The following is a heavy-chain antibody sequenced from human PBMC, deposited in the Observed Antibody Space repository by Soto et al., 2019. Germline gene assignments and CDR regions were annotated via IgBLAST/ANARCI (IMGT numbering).Heavy chain of an antibody. CDR3: AKGYYDSSGYYYLIVVY. J-gene: IGHJ4*02. CDR2: ISGSGGST. D-gene: IGHD3-22*01. V-gene: IGHV3-23*01. Sequence: EVQLLESGGGLVQPGGSLRLSCAASGFTFSSYAMSWVRQAPGKGLEWVSAISGSGGSTYYADSVKGRFTISRDNSKNTLYLQMNSLRAEDTAVYYCAKGYYDSSGYYYLIVVYWGQGTLVTVSS. CDR1: GFTFSSYA.